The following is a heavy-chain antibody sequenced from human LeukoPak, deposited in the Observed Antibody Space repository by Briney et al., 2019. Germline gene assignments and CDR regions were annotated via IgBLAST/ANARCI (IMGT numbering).Heavy chain of an antibody. J-gene: IGHJ4*02. Sequence: SETLSLTCTVSGGSISSYYWSWIRQPPGKGLEWIGYIYYSGSTNYNPSLKSRVTISVDTSKNQFSLKLSSVTAADTAVYYCARGGRNWADYWGQGTLVTVPS. CDR1: GGSISSYY. CDR3: ARGGRNWADY. CDR2: IYYSGST. D-gene: IGHD7-27*01. V-gene: IGHV4-59*01.